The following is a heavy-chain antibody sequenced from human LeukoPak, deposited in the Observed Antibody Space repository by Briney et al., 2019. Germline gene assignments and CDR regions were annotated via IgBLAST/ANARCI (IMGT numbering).Heavy chain of an antibody. CDR1: GFTFSKYG. J-gene: IGHJ4*02. V-gene: IGHV3-30*02. Sequence: GGSLRLSCAASGFTFSKYGMHWVRQAPGKGLEWMAFIRYDGSNKYHADSVKGRFTISRDNSKNTVYLQMNSLRAEDTAVYYCARSQYDSSSPDYWGQGTLVTVSS. CDR2: IRYDGSNK. CDR3: ARSQYDSSSPDY. D-gene: IGHD3-22*01.